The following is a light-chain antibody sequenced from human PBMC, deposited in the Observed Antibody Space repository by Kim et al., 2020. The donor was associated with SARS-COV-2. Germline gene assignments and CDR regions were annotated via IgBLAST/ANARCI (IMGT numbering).Light chain of an antibody. Sequence: SYELTQPPSVSVSPGQTASITCSADKLGDKYVCWYQQKPGQSPVLVIYLDTKRPSGIPERFSGSNSGNTATLTISGTQALDEADYYCQAWDASTAVVFGGGTQLTVL. V-gene: IGLV3-1*01. J-gene: IGLJ2*01. CDR2: LDT. CDR3: QAWDASTAVV. CDR1: KLGDKY.